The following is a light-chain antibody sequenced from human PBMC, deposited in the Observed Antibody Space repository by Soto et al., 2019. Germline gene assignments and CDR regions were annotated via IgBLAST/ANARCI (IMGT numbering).Light chain of an antibody. CDR1: QSVYNN. CDR2: GAS. CDR3: QQYYTYSSLT. Sequence: EIVMTQSPATLSVSPGERATLSCRASQSVYNNLAWYQQKPGQAPRLLIYGASTRATGIPARFSGSGSGTEFTLTISSLQSEDFAVYYCQQYYTYSSLTFGGGTKAEIK. J-gene: IGKJ4*01. V-gene: IGKV3-15*01.